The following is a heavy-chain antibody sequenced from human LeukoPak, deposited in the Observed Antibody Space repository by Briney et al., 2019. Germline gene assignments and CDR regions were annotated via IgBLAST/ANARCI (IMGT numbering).Heavy chain of an antibody. CDR2: IKQDGSEK. Sequence: GGSLRLSCAASEFTLSSYWMAWVRQAPGKGLAWVANIKQDGSEKYYVDSVKGRFTISRDNARNSLYLQMNSLRAEDTAIFYCARVNPLMAPGAFDIWGQGTMVAVSS. CDR3: ARVNPLMAPGAFDI. V-gene: IGHV3-7*01. J-gene: IGHJ3*02. D-gene: IGHD2-8*01. CDR1: EFTLSSYW.